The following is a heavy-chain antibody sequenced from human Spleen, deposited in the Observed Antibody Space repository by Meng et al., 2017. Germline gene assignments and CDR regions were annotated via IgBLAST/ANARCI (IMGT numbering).Heavy chain of an antibody. CDR1: GYRFTDCW. V-gene: IGHV5-51*01. D-gene: IGHD2-2*01. Sequence: GESLKISCKGSGYRFTDCWIGWVRQVPGKGLEWMGIISPGDSDPRYSPSFEGQVTMSADKSISTAYLQWTSLKASDTAIYYCARRLYRTSSSDYWGQGTLVTVSS. CDR2: ISPGDSDP. CDR3: ARRLYRTSSSDY. J-gene: IGHJ4*02.